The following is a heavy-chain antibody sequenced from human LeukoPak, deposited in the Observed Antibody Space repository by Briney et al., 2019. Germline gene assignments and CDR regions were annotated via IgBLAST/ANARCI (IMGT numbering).Heavy chain of an antibody. CDR1: GFTFSDYY. D-gene: IGHD5-12*01. Sequence: GGSLRLSCAASGFTFSDYYMSWIRQAPGKGLEWVSSISSSSSYIYYADSVKGRFTISRDNAKNSLYLQMNSLRAEDTAVYYCASTLGAYSGYDPPRYRGQGTLVTVSS. CDR3: ASTLGAYSGYDPPRY. CDR2: ISSSSSYI. J-gene: IGHJ4*02. V-gene: IGHV3-11*03.